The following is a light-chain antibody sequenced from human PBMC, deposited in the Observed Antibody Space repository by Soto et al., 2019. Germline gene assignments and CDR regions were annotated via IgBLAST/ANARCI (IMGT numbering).Light chain of an antibody. Sequence: DIQMTQSPSSLSASVGDRVTITCRSSQGISNYLAWYQQKPGKVPKLLIYAASTLQSGVPSRFSGSGSETDFTLTISSLQPEDVATYYFQKYNSAPFTFGPGTKVDIK. CDR1: QGISNY. V-gene: IGKV1-27*01. CDR2: AAS. CDR3: QKYNSAPFT. J-gene: IGKJ3*01.